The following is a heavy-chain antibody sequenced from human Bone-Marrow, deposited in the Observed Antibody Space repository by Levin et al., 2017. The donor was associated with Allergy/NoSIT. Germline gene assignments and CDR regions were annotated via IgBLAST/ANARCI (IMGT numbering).Heavy chain of an antibody. CDR2: FYHGDTT. Sequence: GESLKISCTASGFTVNYNYMYWVRQAPGKGLEWVSIFYHGDTTYYADSVKGRFTISRDNSKNTLYLQMISLRPDDTAVYYCARGTYGNPDYWGQGTLVTVSS. J-gene: IGHJ4*02. CDR3: ARGTYGNPDY. V-gene: IGHV3-53*01. CDR1: GFTVNYNY. D-gene: IGHD1-1*01.